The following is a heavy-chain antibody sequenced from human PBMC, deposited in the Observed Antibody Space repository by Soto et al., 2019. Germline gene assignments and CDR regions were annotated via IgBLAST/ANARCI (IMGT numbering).Heavy chain of an antibody. D-gene: IGHD2-2*01. V-gene: IGHV2-26*01. CDR3: ALIKDCIRTDCFLAAFDP. Sequence: QVTLKESVPVLVKPTETLTLTCTVSGLSLSNAKLGVPWIRQPPGKAMEWLAHIFSNDDKSYSTSPDRILTNSKDTFKSQVVLTMNNLDPVDSGTNYCALIKDCIRTDCFLAAFDPWGQGTLVTVSS. CDR1: GLSLSNAKLG. CDR2: IFSNDDK. J-gene: IGHJ5*02.